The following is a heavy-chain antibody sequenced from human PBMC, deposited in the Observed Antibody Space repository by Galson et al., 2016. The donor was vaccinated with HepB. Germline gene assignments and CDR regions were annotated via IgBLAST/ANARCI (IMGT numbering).Heavy chain of an antibody. J-gene: IGHJ2*01. Sequence: SLRLSCAASGFSFSSYVMHWVRQTPGKGLEWVAVISFDGSKKDYADSVKGRFTISRDSSKSALFLKMNSLRPEETAVYYCARDRVALGVVTSWYFDLWGRGTLVTVSS. D-gene: IGHD4-23*01. V-gene: IGHV3-30-3*01. CDR3: ARDRVALGVVTSWYFDL. CDR1: GFSFSSYV. CDR2: ISFDGSKK.